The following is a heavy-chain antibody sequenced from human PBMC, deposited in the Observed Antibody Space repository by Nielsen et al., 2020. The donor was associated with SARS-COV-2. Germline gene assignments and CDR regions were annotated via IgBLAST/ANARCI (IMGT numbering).Heavy chain of an antibody. D-gene: IGHD3-10*02. J-gene: IGHJ4*02. CDR3: AKVFGNVCPYN. V-gene: IGHV3-23*01. CDR2: IVGSGDTT. CDR1: GFTFSSYA. Sequence: GGSLRLSCAASGFTFSSYAMSWVRQAPGKGLEWVSAIVGSGDTTYYTDSVKGRFTISRDNSKNTVFLQMHSLRAEDTAVYYCAKVFGNVCPYNWGQGTLVTVSS.